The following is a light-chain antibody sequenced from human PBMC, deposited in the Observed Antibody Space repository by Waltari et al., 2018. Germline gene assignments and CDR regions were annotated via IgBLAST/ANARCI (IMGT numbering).Light chain of an antibody. CDR1: QSLSSW. J-gene: IGKJ1*01. Sequence: DIQMTQSPSTLSASVGDRVTITCRASQSLSSWLAWYQQKPGKAPKLLIYKASNLDSGVPSRFSGSGSGTEFALTISSLQPDDFATYYCQQYSSYPTWTFGQGTKVEIK. V-gene: IGKV1-5*03. CDR2: KAS. CDR3: QQYSSYPTWT.